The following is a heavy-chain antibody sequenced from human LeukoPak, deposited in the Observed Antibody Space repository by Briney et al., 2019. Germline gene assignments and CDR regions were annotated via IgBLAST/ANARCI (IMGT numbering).Heavy chain of an antibody. CDR2: INSDGSWT. J-gene: IGHJ4*02. Sequence: GGSLRLSCAASGFPVSTNWMHWVRQAPGKGLVWVSRINSDGSWTSYADSVKGRFTISKDNAKNTVYLQMNNLRAEDTAVYYCVSFYETYWGRGTLVTVSS. D-gene: IGHD2-2*01. CDR3: VSFYETY. V-gene: IGHV3-74*01. CDR1: GFPVSTNW.